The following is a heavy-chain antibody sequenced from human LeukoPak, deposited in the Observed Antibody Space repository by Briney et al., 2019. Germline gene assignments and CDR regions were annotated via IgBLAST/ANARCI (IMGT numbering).Heavy chain of an antibody. CDR1: GFTFSSYW. CDR3: ARDLHGDYSLFYYYGMDV. V-gene: IGHV3-7*01. CDR2: IKQDGSEK. Sequence: GGSLRLSCAASGFTFSSYWMSWVRQAPGKGLEWVANIKQDGSEKYYVDSVKGRSTISRDNAKNSLYLQMNSLRAEDTAVYYCARDLHGDYSLFYYYGMDVWGQGTTVTVSS. J-gene: IGHJ6*02. D-gene: IGHD4-17*01.